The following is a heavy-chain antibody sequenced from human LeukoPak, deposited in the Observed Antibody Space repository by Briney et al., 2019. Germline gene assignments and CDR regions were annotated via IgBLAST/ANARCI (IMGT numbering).Heavy chain of an antibody. CDR1: GYSISSGYY. J-gene: IGHJ4*02. D-gene: IGHD1-26*01. V-gene: IGHV4-38-2*01. CDR3: ARRHFGGSYVTFMRVVGPFDY. Sequence: PSETLSLTCAVSGYSISSGYYWGWIRQPPGKGLEWIGSIYHSGSTYYNPSLKSRVTISVDTSKNQFSLKLSSVTAADTAVYYCARRHFGGSYVTFMRVVGPFDYWGQGTLVTVSS. CDR2: IYHSGST.